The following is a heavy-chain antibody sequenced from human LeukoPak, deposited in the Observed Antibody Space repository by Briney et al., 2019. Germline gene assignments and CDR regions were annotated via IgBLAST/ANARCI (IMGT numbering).Heavy chain of an antibody. V-gene: IGHV3-30*02. CDR2: IRYDGSNK. Sequence: GGSLRLSCAASGFTFSSYGMHWVRQAPGKGLEWVAFIRYDGSNKYYADSVKGRFTISRDNSKNTLYLQMNSLRAEDTAVYYCAKAKTWELRCSDYFDYWGQGTLVTVSS. CDR3: AKAKTWELRCSDYFDY. CDR1: GFTFSSYG. J-gene: IGHJ4*02. D-gene: IGHD1-26*01.